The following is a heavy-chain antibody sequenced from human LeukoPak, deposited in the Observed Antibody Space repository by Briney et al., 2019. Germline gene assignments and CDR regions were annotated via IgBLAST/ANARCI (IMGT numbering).Heavy chain of an antibody. V-gene: IGHV1-24*01. CDR3: ATGGDGYNSGVDWFDP. CDR1: GYTLTELS. CDR2: FDPEDGET. D-gene: IGHD5-24*01. Sequence: ASVKVSCKVSGYTLTELSMHWVRQAPGKGLEWMGGFDPEDGETIYAQKFQGRVTMTEDTSTDTAYMELSSLRSEDTAVYYCATGGDGYNSGVDWFDPWGQGTLVTASS. J-gene: IGHJ5*02.